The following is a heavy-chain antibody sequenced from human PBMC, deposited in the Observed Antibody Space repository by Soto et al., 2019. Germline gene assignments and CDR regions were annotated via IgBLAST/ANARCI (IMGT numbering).Heavy chain of an antibody. CDR1: GGSISSGDYY. Sequence: PSETLSLTCTVSGGSISSGDYYWSWIRQPPGKGLEWIGYIYYSGSTYYNPSLKSRVTISVDTSKNQFSLKLSSVTAADTAVYYCARDGANGTDNWFDPWGQGTLVTVSS. V-gene: IGHV4-30-4*01. D-gene: IGHD1-1*01. CDR2: IYYSGST. J-gene: IGHJ5*02. CDR3: ARDGANGTDNWFDP.